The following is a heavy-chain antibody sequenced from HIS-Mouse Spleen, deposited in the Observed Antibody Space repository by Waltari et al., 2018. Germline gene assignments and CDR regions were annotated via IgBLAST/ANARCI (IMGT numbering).Heavy chain of an antibody. Sequence: QLQLQESGPGLVKPSETLSLTCTVSGGSISSSSYYWGWIRQPRGKGLGWIGSIFYSGSTSYNPSPKSRVTISVDTSKNQFSLKLSSVTAADTAVYYCAREIPYSSSWYDWYFDLWGRGTLVTVSS. CDR2: IFYSGST. CDR1: GGSISSSSYY. V-gene: IGHV4-39*07. D-gene: IGHD6-13*01. J-gene: IGHJ2*01. CDR3: AREIPYSSSWYDWYFDL.